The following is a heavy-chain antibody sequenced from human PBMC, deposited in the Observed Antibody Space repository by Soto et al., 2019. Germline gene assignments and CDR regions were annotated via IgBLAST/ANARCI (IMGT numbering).Heavy chain of an antibody. D-gene: IGHD6-6*01. CDR2: IHDSGTT. Sequence: QVHLQESGPGLVKPAQTLSLTCTVSGGSISSGAFYWTWIRQYPGKGLEWIGCIHDSGTTYYNPSLESRLTISLATSKKQSSLKLSSVTAAETAVYDCARGCGSSFWFDPWGQGTLVTVSS. CDR3: ARGCGSSFWFDP. V-gene: IGHV4-31*03. CDR1: GGSISSGAFY. J-gene: IGHJ5*02.